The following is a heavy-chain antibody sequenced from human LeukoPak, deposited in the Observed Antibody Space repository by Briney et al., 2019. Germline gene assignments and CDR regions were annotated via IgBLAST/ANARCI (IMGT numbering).Heavy chain of an antibody. CDR3: AQGDAPSGVGY. CDR1: GGSFSGYY. V-gene: IGHV4-34*01. J-gene: IGHJ4*02. CDR2: INHSGST. Sequence: SETLSLTCAVYGGSFSGYYWSWIRQPPVKGLEWIGEINHSGSTNYNPSLKSRVTISVDTSKNQFSLKLSSVTAADTAVYYCAQGDAPSGVGYWGQGTLVTVSS. D-gene: IGHD2-21*02.